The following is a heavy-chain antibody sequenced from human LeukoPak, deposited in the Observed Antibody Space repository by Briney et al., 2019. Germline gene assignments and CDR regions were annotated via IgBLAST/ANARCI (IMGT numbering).Heavy chain of an antibody. J-gene: IGHJ6*02. CDR1: GFTFSSYE. Sequence: PGGSLRLSCAASGFTFSSYEMNWVRQAPGKGLEWVSYISSSGSTIYYADSVKGRFTISRDNAKNSLYLQMNSLRAEDTAVYYCARPLGSSRGYYYYYGMDVWGQGTTVTVSS. CDR3: ARPLGSSRGYYYYYGMDV. CDR2: ISSSGSTI. D-gene: IGHD6-13*01. V-gene: IGHV3-48*03.